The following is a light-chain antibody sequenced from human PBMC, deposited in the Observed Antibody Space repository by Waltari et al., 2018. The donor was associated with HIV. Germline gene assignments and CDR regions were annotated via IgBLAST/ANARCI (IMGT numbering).Light chain of an antibody. CDR1: NSNIGSKP. CDR3: ASWDDSLMGYV. V-gene: IGLV1-47*01. Sequence: QSVLAQPPSVSGTPGQRVTISCSGSNSNIGSKPVYWYQQVPGTAPTLLMDRWKQRPSGGPDRFSASKSGTSASLAISGLRSEDEADYFCASWDDSLMGYVLGNGTRVTV. J-gene: IGLJ1*01. CDR2: RWK.